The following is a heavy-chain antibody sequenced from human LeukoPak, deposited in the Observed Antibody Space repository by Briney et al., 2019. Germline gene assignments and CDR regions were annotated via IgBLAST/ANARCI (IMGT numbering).Heavy chain of an antibody. V-gene: IGHV3-48*03. CDR2: ISSSGMTK. D-gene: IGHD3-16*02. Sequence: GGSLRLSCAASGFPFSSCEMNWVRQAPGKGLEWVSYISSSGMTKYYAVSVKGRFTMSRDNATNSLYLQLNSLRAEDTAVYYCARDGRSRGLSHVNFDYWGQGILVTVSS. CDR3: ARDGRSRGLSHVNFDY. CDR1: GFPFSSCE. J-gene: IGHJ4*02.